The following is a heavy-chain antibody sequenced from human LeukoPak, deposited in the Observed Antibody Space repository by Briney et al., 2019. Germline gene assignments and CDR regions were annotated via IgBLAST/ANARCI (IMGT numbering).Heavy chain of an antibody. CDR2: ISGPGSST. J-gene: IGHJ4*02. V-gene: IGHV3-23*01. Sequence: GGSLRLSCAASGFTFSNYAMSWVRQAPGKGLEWVSPISGPGSSTYSADSVKGRFTISRDNSKNTLYLQMHSLRAEDTAIYYCAKPSRDFDSSGYSHFDYWGQGTLVTVSS. CDR3: AKPSRDFDSSGYSHFDY. CDR1: GFTFSNYA. D-gene: IGHD3-22*01.